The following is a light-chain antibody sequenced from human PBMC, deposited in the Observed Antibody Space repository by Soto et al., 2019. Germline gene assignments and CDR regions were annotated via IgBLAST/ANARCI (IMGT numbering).Light chain of an antibody. V-gene: IGKV1-5*01. Sequence: DSQLTQSPSTLSASVGDRVTITCRASQSISNWLAWYQVKPGKAPKVLIYDASTLQRGVPSRFSGTGSVTEFTLTISNLQPDDFATYYCQQWTFGQGTTVDIK. J-gene: IGKJ1*01. CDR2: DAS. CDR1: QSISNW. CDR3: QQWT.